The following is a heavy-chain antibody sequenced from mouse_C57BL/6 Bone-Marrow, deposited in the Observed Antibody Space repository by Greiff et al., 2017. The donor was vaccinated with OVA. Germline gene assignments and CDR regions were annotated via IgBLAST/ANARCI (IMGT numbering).Heavy chain of an antibody. CDR1: EYEFPSPD. V-gene: IGHV5-2*01. CDR3: ARNSSGYDYYAMDY. CDR2: INSDGGST. J-gene: IGHJ4*01. D-gene: IGHD3-2*02. Sequence: EVQLVESGGGLVQPGESLKLSCESNEYEFPSPDMSWVRKTPEKRLELVAAINSDGGSTYYPDTMERRFIISRDNTKKTLYLQMCSLRSEDTALYYCARNSSGYDYYAMDYWGQGTSVTVSS.